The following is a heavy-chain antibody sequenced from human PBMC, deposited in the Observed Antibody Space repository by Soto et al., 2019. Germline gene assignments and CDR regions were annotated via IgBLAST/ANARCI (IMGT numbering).Heavy chain of an antibody. D-gene: IGHD5-18*01. CDR3: ASRGYSHGLVDY. CDR1: GFTFSSYA. V-gene: IGHV3-30-3*01. Sequence: QVQRVESGGGVVQPGRSLRLSCAASGFTFSSYAMHWVRQAPGKGLEWVAVISYDGSNKYYADSVKGRFTISRDNSKNMLYLKMNCLRAEGTSVYISASRGYSHGLVDYWGQGTLVTVSP. CDR2: ISYDGSNK. J-gene: IGHJ4*02.